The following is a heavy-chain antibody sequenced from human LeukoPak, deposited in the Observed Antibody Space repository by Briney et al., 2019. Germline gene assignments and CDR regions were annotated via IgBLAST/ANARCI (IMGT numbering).Heavy chain of an antibody. CDR2: ITSSSSYT. J-gene: IGHJ4*02. CDR3: AKDPTRTYGRPGPFDY. Sequence: PGGSLRLSCAAPGITFSNYNMNWVRQAPGKGLEWISSITSSSSYTFYADSVKGRFTISRDNAKNSLYLQMNRLRAEDTAVYYCAKDPTRTYGRPGPFDYWGQGTLVTVSS. V-gene: IGHV3-21*04. D-gene: IGHD3-10*01. CDR1: GITFSNYN.